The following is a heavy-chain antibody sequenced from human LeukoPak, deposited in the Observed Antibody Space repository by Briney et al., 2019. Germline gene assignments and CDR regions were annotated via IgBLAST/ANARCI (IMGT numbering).Heavy chain of an antibody. CDR2: IIPIFGTA. CDR1: GGTFSSYA. Sequence: PVASVKVSCKASGGTFSSYAISWVRQAPGQGLEWMGGIIPIFGTANYAQKFQGRVTITTDESTSTAYMELSSLRSEDTAVYHCARDGGGSGWYGPYYYYYMDVWGKGTTVTVSS. V-gene: IGHV1-69*05. J-gene: IGHJ6*03. CDR3: ARDGGGSGWYGPYYYYYMDV. D-gene: IGHD6-19*01.